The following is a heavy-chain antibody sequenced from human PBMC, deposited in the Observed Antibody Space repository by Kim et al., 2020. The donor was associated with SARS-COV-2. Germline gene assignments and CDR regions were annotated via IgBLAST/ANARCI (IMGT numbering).Heavy chain of an antibody. CDR1: GGSFGGYF. D-gene: IGHD3-3*01. J-gene: IGHJ4*02. Sequence: SETLSLTCAVSGGSFGGYFWSWIRQTPGKGREWIGEINHSGSTNYNPSLKSRVTISTDTSKSQFSLRLRSVTAADTAMYYWARGLRVWSSRGYYYWGQGT. CDR3: ARGLRVWSSRGYYY. V-gene: IGHV4-34*01. CDR2: INHSGST.